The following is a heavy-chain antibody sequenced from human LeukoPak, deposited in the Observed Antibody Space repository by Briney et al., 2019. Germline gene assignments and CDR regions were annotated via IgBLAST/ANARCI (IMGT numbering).Heavy chain of an antibody. CDR1: GYTFTSYG. J-gene: IGHJ4*02. D-gene: IGHD6-19*01. CDR3: ARSPRYSSGWYDHFDY. Sequence: GASVKVSCKASGYTFTSYGISWVRQAPGQGLEWMGWISAYNGNTNYAQKLQGRVTMTTDTSTSTAYMELRSLRSEDTAVYYCARSPRYSSGWYDHFDYWGQGTLVTVSS. CDR2: ISAYNGNT. V-gene: IGHV1-18*01.